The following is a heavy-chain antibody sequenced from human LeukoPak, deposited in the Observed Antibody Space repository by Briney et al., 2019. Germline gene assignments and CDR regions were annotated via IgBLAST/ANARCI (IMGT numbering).Heavy chain of an antibody. V-gene: IGHV3-23*01. Sequence: GGSLRLSCAASGFTFSSYAMSWVRQAPGKGLEWVSAISGRGGSTYYADSVKGRFTISRDNSKNTLYLQMNSPRAEDTAVYYCAVRQWLVRSGNYWGQGTLVTVSS. CDR1: GFTFSSYA. CDR3: AVRQWLVRSGNY. D-gene: IGHD6-19*01. J-gene: IGHJ4*02. CDR2: ISGRGGST.